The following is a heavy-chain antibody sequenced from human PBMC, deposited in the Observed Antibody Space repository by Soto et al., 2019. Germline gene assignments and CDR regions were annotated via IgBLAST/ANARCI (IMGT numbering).Heavy chain of an antibody. V-gene: IGHV3-23*01. CDR3: ARGSTDSYPGSRIFDF. CDR1: GITFVSRA. D-gene: IGHD3-10*01. CDR2: ITDTGGDT. J-gene: IGHJ4*02. Sequence: GSLRLSCVASGITFVSRAIIFFRHAACEGLEWVSTITDTGGDTKYADSVRGRFTMSRDNSKKTLYLQMSSLRVEDSALYYCARGSTDSYPGSRIFDFWGRGTLVTVSS.